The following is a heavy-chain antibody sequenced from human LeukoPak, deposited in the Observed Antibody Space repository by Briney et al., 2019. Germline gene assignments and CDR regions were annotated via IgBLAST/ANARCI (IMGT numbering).Heavy chain of an antibody. V-gene: IGHV4-34*01. Sequence: PSETLSLTCAVYGGSFSGYYWSWIRQPPGKGLEWIGEINRSGSTNYNPSLKSRVTISVDTSKNQFSLKLSSVTAADTAVYYCARGMKRYYYGSGSEIRFDYWGQGTLVTVSS. CDR2: INRSGST. J-gene: IGHJ4*02. CDR3: ARGMKRYYYGSGSEIRFDY. D-gene: IGHD3-10*01. CDR1: GGSFSGYY.